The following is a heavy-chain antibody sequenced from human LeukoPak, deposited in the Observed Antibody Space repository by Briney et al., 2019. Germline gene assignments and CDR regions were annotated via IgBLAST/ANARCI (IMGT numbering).Heavy chain of an antibody. CDR2: IYIDGTTT. Sequence: GGSLRLSCAGSGFTFSSYWMYWVRQGAGKGLEWLSGIYIDGTTTTYADSVRGRFAIPRDNAKNTLYLEVNTLGVEDTAVYYCARGGDGGNSLDYWGQGALITVSS. D-gene: IGHD4-23*01. CDR3: ARGGDGGNSLDY. J-gene: IGHJ4*02. CDR1: GFTFSSYW. V-gene: IGHV3-74*01.